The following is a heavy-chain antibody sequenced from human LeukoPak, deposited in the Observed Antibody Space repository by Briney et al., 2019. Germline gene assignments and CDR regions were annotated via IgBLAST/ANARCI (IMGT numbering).Heavy chain of an antibody. CDR1: GYSISTSYY. Sequence: SETLSLTCSVSGYSISTSYYWGWIRQPPGKGLEWIGSIYYSGSTYYNPSLKSRVTISVDTSKNQFSLKLSSVTAADTAVYYCASLSPLRYFDWSYDYWGQGTLVTVSS. J-gene: IGHJ4*02. CDR2: IYYSGST. V-gene: IGHV4-38-2*01. D-gene: IGHD3-9*01. CDR3: ASLSPLRYFDWSYDY.